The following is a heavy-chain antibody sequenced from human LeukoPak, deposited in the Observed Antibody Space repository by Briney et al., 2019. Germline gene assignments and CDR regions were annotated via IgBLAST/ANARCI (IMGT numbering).Heavy chain of an antibody. J-gene: IGHJ3*02. CDR2: ISGSGGST. CDR1: GFTFSSYA. Sequence: PGGSLRLSCAASGFTFSSYAMSWVRQAPGKGLEWVSAISGSGGSTYYADSVKGRFTISRDNSKNTLYLQMNSLRAEDTAVYYCAKASGYSSSWPDAFDIWGQGTMVTVSS. D-gene: IGHD6-13*01. V-gene: IGHV3-23*01. CDR3: AKASGYSSSWPDAFDI.